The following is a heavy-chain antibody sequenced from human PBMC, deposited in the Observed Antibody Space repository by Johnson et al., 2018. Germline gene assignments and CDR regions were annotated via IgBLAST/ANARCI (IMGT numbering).Heavy chain of an antibody. V-gene: IGHV3-23*04. J-gene: IGHJ4*02. CDR3: ARGFAAYDTSASDY. CDR1: GFTFSYYV. Sequence: VQLVQSGGGLVQPGGSLRLSCAASGFTFSYYVMNWVRQAPGKGLEWVSLLSNSGDMTYYADSVKGRFTISRDNSNNTPYLQMTSLRAEDTAVYSCARGFAAYDTSASDYWGRGTLVTTSS. D-gene: IGHD3-22*01. CDR2: LSNSGDMT.